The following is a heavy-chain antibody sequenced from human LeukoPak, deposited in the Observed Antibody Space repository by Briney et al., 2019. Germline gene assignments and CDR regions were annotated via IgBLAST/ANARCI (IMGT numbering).Heavy chain of an antibody. CDR2: IWYDGTNK. Sequence: GGSLRLSCAASGFTFSIYGMHWVRQAPGKGLEWVAFIWYDGTNKYYADSVKGRFTISRDNSKNTLYLQMNSLRAEDTAVYYCAKGELGLWFDYWGQGTLVTVSS. CDR3: AKGELGLWFDY. J-gene: IGHJ4*02. V-gene: IGHV3-30*02. CDR1: GFTFSIYG. D-gene: IGHD5-18*01.